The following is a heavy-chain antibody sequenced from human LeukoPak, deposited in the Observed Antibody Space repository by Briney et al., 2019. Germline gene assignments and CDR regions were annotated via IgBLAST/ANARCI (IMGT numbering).Heavy chain of an antibody. J-gene: IGHJ4*02. V-gene: IGHV3-21*05. CDR3: ARDHNWAFDS. D-gene: IGHD1-20*01. CDR2: IGLASGFT. CDR1: GFTFSDYS. Sequence: PGGSLRLSCAASGFTFSDYSMNWVRQAPGRGLEWLSYIGLASGFTSYADSVKGRVTISSDTARNSLYLHLNSLRAEDTAVYFCARDHNWAFDSWGQGTLVTVSS.